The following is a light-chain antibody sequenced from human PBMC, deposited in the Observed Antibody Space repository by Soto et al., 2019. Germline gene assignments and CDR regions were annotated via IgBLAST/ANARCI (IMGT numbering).Light chain of an antibody. Sequence: DIQMTQSPSSLSASVGDRVTITCRASQDISNHLAWFQQKPGKAPKSLIYGASSLQGGVPSKCSGSGAETDFTLAISSLQPEDFATYYCQQYKTYPLTFGGGNKVEIK. CDR1: QDISNH. J-gene: IGKJ4*01. CDR2: GAS. CDR3: QQYKTYPLT. V-gene: IGKV1-16*02.